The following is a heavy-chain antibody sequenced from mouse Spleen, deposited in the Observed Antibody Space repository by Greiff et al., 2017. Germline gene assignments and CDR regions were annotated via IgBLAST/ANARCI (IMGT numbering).Heavy chain of an antibody. D-gene: IGHD1-1*01. Sequence: QVQLQQSGAELVMPGASVKLSCKASGYTFTSYWMHWVKQRPGQGLEWIGEIDPSDSYTNYNQKFKGKATLTVDKSSSTAYMQLSSLTSEDSAVYYCAVGYYGSSPWFAYWGQGTLVTVSA. V-gene: IGHV1-69*01. J-gene: IGHJ3*01. CDR2: IDPSDSYT. CDR1: GYTFTSYW. CDR3: AVGYYGSSPWFAY.